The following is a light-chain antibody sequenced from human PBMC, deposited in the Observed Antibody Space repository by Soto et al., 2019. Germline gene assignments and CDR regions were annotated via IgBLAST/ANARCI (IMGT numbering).Light chain of an antibody. CDR3: QQSYSSPPT. V-gene: IGKV1-39*01. Sequence: DIQMTQSPPALSASVGDRVTITCRASQNIDSYLNWYQQKPGKAPEPLIHDASSLQGGVPSRFSGSGSGTDFTLTISSLQPEDFAVYYCQQSYSSPPTFGQGTKVDIK. CDR1: QNIDSY. CDR2: DAS. J-gene: IGKJ1*01.